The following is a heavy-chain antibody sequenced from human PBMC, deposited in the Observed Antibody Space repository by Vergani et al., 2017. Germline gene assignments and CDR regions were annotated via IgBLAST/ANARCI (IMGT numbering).Heavy chain of an antibody. J-gene: IGHJ3*02. CDR1: GFTFSSYS. V-gene: IGHV3-21*01. CDR2: ISSSSSYI. Sequence: EVQLVESGGGLVKPGGSLRLSCAASGFTFSSYSMNWVRQAPGTGLEWVSSISSSSSYIYYADSVKGRFTISRDNAKNSLYLQMNSLRAEDTAVYYCARPLIGLQAFDIWGQGTMVTVSS. CDR3: ARPLIGLQAFDI. D-gene: IGHD3-16*01.